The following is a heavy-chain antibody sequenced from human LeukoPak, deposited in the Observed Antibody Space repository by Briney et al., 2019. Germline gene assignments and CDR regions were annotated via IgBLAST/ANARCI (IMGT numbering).Heavy chain of an antibody. CDR2: ISSSSSYT. J-gene: IGHJ6*02. V-gene: IGHV3-11*06. Sequence: PGGSLRLSCAASGFTFSDYYMSWIRQAPGKGLEWVSYISSSSSYTNYADSVKGRFTISRDNAKNSLYLQMNSLRAEDTAVYYCARDLLTTVTPGGYYGMDVWGQGTTVTVSS. CDR3: ARDLLTTVTPGGYYGMDV. D-gene: IGHD4-17*01. CDR1: GFTFSDYY.